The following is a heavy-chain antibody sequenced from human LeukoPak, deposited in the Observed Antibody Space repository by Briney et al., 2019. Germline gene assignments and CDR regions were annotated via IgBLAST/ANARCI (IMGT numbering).Heavy chain of an antibody. CDR1: GFTFSSYA. CDR3: ARSVRELLWFGDTQKYYYYGMDV. V-gene: IGHV3-30*04. J-gene: IGHJ6*02. CDR2: ISYDGSNK. D-gene: IGHD3-10*01. Sequence: GGSLRLSCAASGFTFSSYAMHWVRQAPGKGLEWVAVISYDGSNKYYADSVKGRFTISRDNSKNTLYLQMNSLRAEDTAVYYCARSVRELLWFGDTQKYYYYGMDVWGQGTTVTVSS.